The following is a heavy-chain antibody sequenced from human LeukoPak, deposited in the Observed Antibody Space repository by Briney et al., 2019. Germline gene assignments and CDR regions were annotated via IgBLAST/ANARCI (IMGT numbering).Heavy chain of an antibody. D-gene: IGHD2-15*01. Sequence: SETLSLTCTVSGGSISSSSYYWGWIRQPPGKGLEWIGSIYYSGSTYYNPSLKSRVTISVDTSKNQFSLKLSSVTAADTAVYYCARRGCCSGGSCYSEVGDAFDIWGQGTMVTVSS. CDR3: ARRGCCSGGSCYSEVGDAFDI. J-gene: IGHJ3*02. V-gene: IGHV4-39*01. CDR1: GGSISSSSYY. CDR2: IYYSGST.